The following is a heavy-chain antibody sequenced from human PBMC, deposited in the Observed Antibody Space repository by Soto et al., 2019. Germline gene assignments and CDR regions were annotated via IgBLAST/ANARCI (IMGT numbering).Heavy chain of an antibody. CDR1: GFTFNYYT. V-gene: IGHV3-23*01. CDR2: ISGRGGDT. J-gene: IGHJ4*02. CDR3: APDLGVAPLTSHY. D-gene: IGHD5-12*01. Sequence: GGSVRLSCAASGFTFNYYTMKWVRQAPGKGLEWVSAISGRGGDTYYADSVKGRFTISRDNSKNTLYLQMNSLRAEDTAVYSCAPDLGVAPLTSHYWGQGTLVTVSS.